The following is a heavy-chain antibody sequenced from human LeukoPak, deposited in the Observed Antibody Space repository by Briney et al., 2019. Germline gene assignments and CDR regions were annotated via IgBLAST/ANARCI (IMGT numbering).Heavy chain of an antibody. Sequence: GGSLRLSCEVSGFTFSSYGMHWVRQAPGKGLEWVSSISYTGTYIYYADSVKGRFTISRDNAQNSLYLQMNSLRAEDTAIYYCVRDRGTYRPIDYWGQGTLVTVSS. CDR1: GFTFSSYG. J-gene: IGHJ4*02. D-gene: IGHD1-26*01. CDR2: ISYTGTYI. CDR3: VRDRGTYRPIDY. V-gene: IGHV3-21*04.